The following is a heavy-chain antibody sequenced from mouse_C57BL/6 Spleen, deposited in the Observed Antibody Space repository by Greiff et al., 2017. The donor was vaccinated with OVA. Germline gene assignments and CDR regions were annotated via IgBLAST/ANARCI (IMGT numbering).Heavy chain of an antibody. Sequence: QVQLQQPGAELVRPGSSVKLSCKASGYPFTSYWMHWVQQRPIQGLAWIGNIAPSDNDTPYNQKCKDKATLTVDKASSKAYMQLSSLTSEDSAVYDCARQVDGTYWYFDVWGTGTTVTVSS. CDR2: IAPSDNDT. CDR1: GYPFTSYW. CDR3: ARQVDGTYWYFDV. J-gene: IGHJ1*03. D-gene: IGHD4-1*01. V-gene: IGHV1-52*01.